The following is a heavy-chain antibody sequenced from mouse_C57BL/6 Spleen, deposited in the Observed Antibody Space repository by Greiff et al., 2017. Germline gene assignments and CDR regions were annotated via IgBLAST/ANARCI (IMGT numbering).Heavy chain of an antibody. CDR1: GFTFSDYG. Sequence: EVQVVESGGGLVKPGGSLKLSCAASGFTFSDYGMHWVRQAPEKGLEWVAYISSGSSTIYYADTVKGRFTISRDNAKNTLFLQMTSLRSEDTAMYYCARPLYDGYYAWFAYWGQGTLVTVSA. J-gene: IGHJ3*01. D-gene: IGHD2-3*01. CDR2: ISSGSSTI. V-gene: IGHV5-17*01. CDR3: ARPLYDGYYAWFAY.